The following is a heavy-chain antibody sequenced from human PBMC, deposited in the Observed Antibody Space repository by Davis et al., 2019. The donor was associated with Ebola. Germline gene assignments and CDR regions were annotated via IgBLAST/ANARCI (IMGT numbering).Heavy chain of an antibody. V-gene: IGHV3-21*04. CDR1: GFTFSSYT. CDR3: ARDWGYSYAFGF. CDR2: ISSSSSDI. J-gene: IGHJ4*02. D-gene: IGHD5-18*01. Sequence: GESLKISCAASGFTFSSYTMNWVRQAPGKGLEWVSSISSSSSDIYYADSVKGRFTISRDNAKNTLYLQMNSLRTEDTALYYCARDWGYSYAFGFWGQGTLVTVSS.